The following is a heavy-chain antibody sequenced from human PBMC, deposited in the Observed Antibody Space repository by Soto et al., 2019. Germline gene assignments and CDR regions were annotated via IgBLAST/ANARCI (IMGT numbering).Heavy chain of an antibody. CDR3: AKGRSSGYSGTYDTFDI. V-gene: IGHV3-23*01. CDR1: GSTFSSYA. CDR2: ISVSGDRT. D-gene: IGHD3-22*01. Sequence: GGSLRLSCGASGSTFSSYAMSWVRQAPGKGLEWVSSISVSGDRTYYADSVKGRFTISRDNSKNTLYLQMSSLRADDTAVYYCAKGRSSGYSGTYDTFDIWGQGTMVTVSS. J-gene: IGHJ3*02.